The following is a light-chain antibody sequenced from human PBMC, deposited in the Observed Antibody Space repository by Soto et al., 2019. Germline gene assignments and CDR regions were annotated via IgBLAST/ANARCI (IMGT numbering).Light chain of an antibody. Sequence: DIQMTQSPSTLSASVGDRVTITCRASQSISSWLAWYQQKPGKAPKLLIYDASSLESGVPSRFSGSGSGTEFTLTISSLQPDDFATYYCQQYARGWTFGQGTKVEIK. J-gene: IGKJ1*01. CDR1: QSISSW. V-gene: IGKV1-5*01. CDR3: QQYARGWT. CDR2: DAS.